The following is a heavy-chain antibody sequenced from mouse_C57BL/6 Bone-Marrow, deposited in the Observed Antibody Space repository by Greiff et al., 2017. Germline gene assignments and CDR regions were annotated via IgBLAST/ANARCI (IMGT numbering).Heavy chain of an antibody. Sequence: EVQLQQSGPELVKPGASVKIPCKASGYTFTDYNMDWVKQSHGKSLEWIGDINPNNGGTIYNQKFKGKATLTVDKSSSTAYMALRSLTSEDTAVYYCARWDSNYVGYAIAFWGQGPSVTVSS. CDR1: GYTFTDYN. CDR2: INPNNGGT. D-gene: IGHD2-5*01. CDR3: ARWDSNYVGYAIAF. V-gene: IGHV1-18*01. J-gene: IGHJ4*01.